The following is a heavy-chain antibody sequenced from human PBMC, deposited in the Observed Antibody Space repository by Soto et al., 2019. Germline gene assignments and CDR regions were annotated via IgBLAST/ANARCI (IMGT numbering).Heavy chain of an antibody. V-gene: IGHV2-5*01. CDR1: GFSLSTSGVG. CDR3: AHKASSPGPDWFDP. J-gene: IGHJ5*02. CDR2: IYWNDDK. Sequence: QITLKESGPTLVKPTQTLTLTCTFSGFSLSTSGVGVGWIRQPPGKALEWLALIYWNDDKRYSPSLKSRLTITKDTSKNQVVLTMTNMDPVDTATYYCAHKASSPGPDWFDPWGQGTLVTVSS. D-gene: IGHD3-10*01.